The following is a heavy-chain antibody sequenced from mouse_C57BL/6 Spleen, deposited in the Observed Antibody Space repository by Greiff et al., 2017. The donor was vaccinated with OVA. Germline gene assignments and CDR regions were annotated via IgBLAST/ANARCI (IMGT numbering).Heavy chain of an antibody. D-gene: IGHD2-4*01. CDR2: INPNNGGT. J-gene: IGHJ3*01. Sequence: EVQLQQSGPELVKPGASVKISCKASGYTFTDYYMNWVKQSHGKSLEWIGDINPNNGGTSYNQKFKGKATLTVDKSSSTAYMELRSLTSEDSAVYYCAGDYVESGFAYWGQGTLVTVSA. CDR1: GYTFTDYY. V-gene: IGHV1-26*01. CDR3: AGDYVESGFAY.